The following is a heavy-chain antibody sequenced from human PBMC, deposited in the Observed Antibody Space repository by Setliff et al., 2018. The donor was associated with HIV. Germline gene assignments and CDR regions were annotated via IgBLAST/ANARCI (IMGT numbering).Heavy chain of an antibody. J-gene: IGHJ6*03. CDR1: GFAFSTYG. CDR3: AKDRSVRDYNYHYLGV. CDR2: IQYDGKRI. Sequence: HPGGSLRLSCAASGFAFSTYGMHWVRQAPGKGLEWVAFIQYDGKRIYYGESVNGRFTISRDNPKNTLYLQMNSLRPEDTAVYYCAKDRSVRDYNYHYLGVWGKGTTVTVSS. V-gene: IGHV3-30*02. D-gene: IGHD2-15*01.